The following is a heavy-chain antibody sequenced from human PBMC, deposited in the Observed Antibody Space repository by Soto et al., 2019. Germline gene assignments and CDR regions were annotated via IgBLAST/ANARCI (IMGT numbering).Heavy chain of an antibody. D-gene: IGHD2-15*01. CDR1: GDSVSSNSAA. J-gene: IGHJ4*02. V-gene: IGHV6-1*01. Sequence: PSQTLSLTCAISGDSVSSNSAAWNWIRQSPSRGLEWLGRTYYRSKWYNEYAVSVKSRMTINPDTSKNQFSLKLSSVTAADTAVYYCARLLGYCSGGSCYSPWRFDYWGQGTLVTVSS. CDR2: TYYRSKWYN. CDR3: ARLLGYCSGGSCYSPWRFDY.